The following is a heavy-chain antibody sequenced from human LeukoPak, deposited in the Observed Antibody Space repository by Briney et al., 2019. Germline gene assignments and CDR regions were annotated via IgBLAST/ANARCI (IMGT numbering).Heavy chain of an antibody. D-gene: IGHD2-2*01. V-gene: IGHV4-4*07. CDR3: ARGVVPAANPSAGFDP. J-gene: IGHJ5*02. CDR2: IYTSGST. CDR1: GGSISSYY. Sequence: SETLSLTCTVSGGSISSYYWSWIRRPAGKGLEWIGRIYTSGSTNYNPSLKSRVTMSVDTSKNQFSLKLSSVTAADTAVYYCARGVVPAANPSAGFDPWGQGTLVTVSS.